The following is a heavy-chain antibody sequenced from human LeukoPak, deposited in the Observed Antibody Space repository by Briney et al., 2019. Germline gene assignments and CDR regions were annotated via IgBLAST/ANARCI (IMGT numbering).Heavy chain of an antibody. Sequence: SGGSLRLSCAASGFTFSSYAMHWVRQAPGKGLEWVAVISYDGSNKYYADSVKGRFTISRDNSKNTLYLQMNSLRAEDTAVYYCASLASGIAVAGTRAMDFDYWGQGTLVTVSS. D-gene: IGHD6-19*01. CDR1: GFTFSSYA. V-gene: IGHV3-30-3*01. J-gene: IGHJ4*02. CDR2: ISYDGSNK. CDR3: ASLASGIAVAGTRAMDFDY.